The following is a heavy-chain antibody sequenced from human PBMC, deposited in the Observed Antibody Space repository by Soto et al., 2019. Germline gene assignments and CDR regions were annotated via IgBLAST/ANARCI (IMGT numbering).Heavy chain of an antibody. CDR1: GYTFTSYY. Sequence: ASVKVSGKASGYTFTSYYMHWVRQAPGQGLEWMGIINPSGGSTSYAQKFQGRVTMTRDTSTSTVYMELSSLRSEDTAVYYCARDNCSGGSCYSAYFDYWGQGTLVTVSS. CDR2: INPSGGST. D-gene: IGHD2-15*01. V-gene: IGHV1-46*01. J-gene: IGHJ4*02. CDR3: ARDNCSGGSCYSAYFDY.